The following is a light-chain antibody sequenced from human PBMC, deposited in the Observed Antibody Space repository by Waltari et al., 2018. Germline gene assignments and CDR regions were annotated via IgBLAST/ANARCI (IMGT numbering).Light chain of an antibody. J-gene: IGLJ3*02. CDR1: SRYVGRCYL. Sequence: QSALIQPASVSGSPGQSITISCIGISRYVGRCYLVSRYQQHPDKGPKLMIYEGTKRPSGVSNRFSGSKSGNTASLIISGLQAEDEGDYYCSYGGSSTWVFGGGTKLTVL. V-gene: IGLV2-23*01. CDR3: CSYGGSSTWV. CDR2: EGT.